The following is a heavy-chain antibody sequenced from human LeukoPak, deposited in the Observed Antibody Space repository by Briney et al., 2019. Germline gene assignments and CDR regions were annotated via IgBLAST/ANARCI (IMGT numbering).Heavy chain of an antibody. CDR3: ARDADIRALDY. CDR1: GFTFSSYG. V-gene: IGHV3-33*01. CDR2: IWYDGSNK. Sequence: GRSLRLSCAASGFTFSSYGMHWVRQAPGKGLEWVAVIWYDGSNKYYADSVKGRFTISRDNSKNTLYLQMNSLRAVDTAVYYCARDADIRALDYWGQGTLVTVSS. J-gene: IGHJ4*02.